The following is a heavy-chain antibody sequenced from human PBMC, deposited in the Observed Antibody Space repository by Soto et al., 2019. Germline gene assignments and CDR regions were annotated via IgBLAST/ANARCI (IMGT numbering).Heavy chain of an antibody. CDR1: GGTFSSYA. D-gene: IGHD3-22*01. Sequence: ASVKVSCKASGGTFSSYAISGVRQAPGQGLEWMGLISAYNGNTNDAQKLQGRFTMTTDTYTSTAYMELRSLRSDDTAVYYCARDEDQNYYDSSGSFGFFDYWGQGTLVTVSS. CDR2: ISAYNGNT. J-gene: IGHJ4*02. CDR3: ARDEDQNYYDSSGSFGFFDY. V-gene: IGHV1-18*01.